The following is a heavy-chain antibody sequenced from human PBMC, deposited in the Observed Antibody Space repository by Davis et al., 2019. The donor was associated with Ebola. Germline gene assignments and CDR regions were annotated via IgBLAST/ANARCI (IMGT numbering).Heavy chain of an antibody. V-gene: IGHV3-53*05. CDR2: IYSGGST. CDR3: AKDHLLWFGELFAEGRFDP. Sequence: GESLKISCAASGFTVSSNYMSWVRQAPGKGLEWVSVIYSGGSTYYADSVKGRFTISRDNSKNTLYLQMNSLRAEDTAVYYCAKDHLLWFGELFAEGRFDPWGQGTLVTVSS. D-gene: IGHD3-10*01. J-gene: IGHJ5*02. CDR1: GFTVSSNY.